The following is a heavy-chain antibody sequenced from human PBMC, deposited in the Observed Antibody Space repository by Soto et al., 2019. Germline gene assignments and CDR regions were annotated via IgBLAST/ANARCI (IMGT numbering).Heavy chain of an antibody. CDR2: ISWEDDK. V-gene: IGHV2-5*02. D-gene: IGHD5-18*01. CDR3: ARVDTAMLAFDY. J-gene: IGHJ4*02. CDR1: GFSLSTSGVG. Sequence: QITLKESGPTLVKPTQTLTLTCTFSGFSLSTSGVGVGWIRQPPGKALEWLALISWEDDKRYSPSLKSRRTIPKDSSKNQVVLTLTNMDPVDTATYYCARVDTAMLAFDYWGQGTLVTVSS.